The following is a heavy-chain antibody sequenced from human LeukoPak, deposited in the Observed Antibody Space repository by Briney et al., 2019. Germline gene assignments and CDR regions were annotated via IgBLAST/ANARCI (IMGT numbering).Heavy chain of an antibody. J-gene: IGHJ4*02. D-gene: IGHD2-15*01. V-gene: IGHV3-49*04. CDR3: TRGEVTGTPFDY. CDR2: IISKAYGGTT. CDR1: GFTFGDYA. Sequence: PGGSLRLSCTASGFTFGDYAMSWVRQAPGKGLEWVGFIISKAYGGTTEYAASVKGRFTISRDDSKSIAYLQMNSLKTEDTAVYYCTRGEVTGTPFDYWGQGTLVTVSS.